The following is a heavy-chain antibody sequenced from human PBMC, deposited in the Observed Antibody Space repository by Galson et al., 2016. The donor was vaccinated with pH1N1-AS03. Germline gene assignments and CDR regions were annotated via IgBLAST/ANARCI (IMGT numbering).Heavy chain of an antibody. D-gene: IGHD5/OR15-5a*01. Sequence: SLRLSCAASGFTFHDYAMHWVRQAPGKGPEWVSGIAWNSGITGYGDSVKGRFTLSRDNTKNSLYLQMNNLKPEDTALYYCARAFGSVYEAGLLDVWGQGTLVTVSS. CDR3: ARAFGSVYEAGLLDV. CDR2: IAWNSGIT. J-gene: IGHJ1*01. CDR1: GFTFHDYA. V-gene: IGHV3-9*01.